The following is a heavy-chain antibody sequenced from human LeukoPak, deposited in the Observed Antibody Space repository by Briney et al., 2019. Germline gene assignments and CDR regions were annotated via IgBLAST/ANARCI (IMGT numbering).Heavy chain of an antibody. V-gene: IGHV3-48*01. CDR3: SRDSPQALPILNAFNT. CDR2: ISSSSSTI. Sequence: GGSLRLSCAASGFTFSSYTMNWVRQAPGKGLEWVSKISSSSSTIYYADSVKGRFTISRDNAKNSLYLQMNSLRAEDTAVHYCSRDSPQALPILNAFNTWGNGKMVTVSS. CDR1: GFTFSSYT. J-gene: IGHJ3*02.